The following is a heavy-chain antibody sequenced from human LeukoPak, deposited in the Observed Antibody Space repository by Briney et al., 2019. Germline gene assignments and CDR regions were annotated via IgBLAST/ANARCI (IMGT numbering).Heavy chain of an antibody. CDR3: AREGSGSGWWRAFDI. J-gene: IGHJ3*02. CDR1: GGPFSHFA. Sequence: GASVKVSCKASGGPFSHFAINWVRQAPGQGLEWMGAIIPIFSKPNYAQKFQGRLKITADESTNTAYMELNSLKSEDTAVYYCAREGSGSGWWRAFDIWGQGTMDIVSS. V-gene: IGHV1-69*13. CDR2: IIPIFSKP. D-gene: IGHD6-19*01.